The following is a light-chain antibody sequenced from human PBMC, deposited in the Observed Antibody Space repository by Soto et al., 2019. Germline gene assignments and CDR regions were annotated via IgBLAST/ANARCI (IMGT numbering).Light chain of an antibody. CDR2: LGS. CDR3: MQALQTPIT. CDR1: RSLLHSNGYKY. Sequence: DIVVTQSPLSLPVTPGEPASISCRSSRSLLHSNGYKYLDWYLQKPGQSPQLLIYLGSNRASGVPDRFSGSGSGTYFTLKISRVEAEDVGFYYCMQALQTPITFGQGTRLEIK. J-gene: IGKJ5*01. V-gene: IGKV2-28*01.